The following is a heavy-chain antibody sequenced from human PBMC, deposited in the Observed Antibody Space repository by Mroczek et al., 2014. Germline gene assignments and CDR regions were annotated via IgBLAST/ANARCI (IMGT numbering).Heavy chain of an antibody. D-gene: IGHD1-26*01. CDR2: INHSGST. CDR1: GGSFSGYY. CDR3: ASPSGSSTDAFDI. J-gene: IGHJ3*02. Sequence: QVQLQQWGAGLLKPSETLSLTCAVYGGSFSGYYWSWIRQPPGKGLEWIGEINHSGSTNYNPSLKSRVTISVDTSKNQFSLKLSSVTAADTAVYYCASPSGSSTDAFDIWGQGTMGHRSLQ. V-gene: IGHV4-34*01.